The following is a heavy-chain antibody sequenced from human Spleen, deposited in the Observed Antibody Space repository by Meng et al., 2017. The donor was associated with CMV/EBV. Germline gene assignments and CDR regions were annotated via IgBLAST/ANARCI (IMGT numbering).Heavy chain of an antibody. CDR1: GGSVSSGSYY. D-gene: IGHD3/OR15-3a*01. J-gene: IGHJ3*02. CDR3: ARDTYDYRSDYPVGAFDI. V-gene: IGHV4-30-4*08. CDR2: ISYSGST. Sequence: SETLSLTCNVSGGSVSSGSYYWSLIRQPPGKGLEWIGYISYSGSTYYNPSLKSRVIISGDTSKNKFSLNLRSVTAADTAVYYCARDTYDYRSDYPVGAFDIWGQGTMVTVSS.